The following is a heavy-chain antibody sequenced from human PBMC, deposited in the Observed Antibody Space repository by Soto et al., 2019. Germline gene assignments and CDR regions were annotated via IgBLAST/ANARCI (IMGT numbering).Heavy chain of an antibody. V-gene: IGHV3-11*01. D-gene: IGHD6-19*01. CDR1: GFTFSDYY. Sequence: QVQLVESGGALVKPGGSLRLSCVASGFTFSDYYMTWIRQAPGKGLECLSYISSRGSTIYCADSVKGRFTISRDNAKNTLYLQMNSLRAEDTAVYYCARDPVEVAGGDRWGQGTLVTVSS. J-gene: IGHJ5*02. CDR2: ISSRGSTI. CDR3: ARDPVEVAGGDR.